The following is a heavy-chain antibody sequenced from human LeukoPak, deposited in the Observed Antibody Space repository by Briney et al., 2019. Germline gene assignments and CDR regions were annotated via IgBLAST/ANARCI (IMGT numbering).Heavy chain of an antibody. J-gene: IGHJ5*02. CDR2: IRSGGST. Sequence: GGSLRLSCAASGLSVSGNYMSWVRLAPGKGLEWVSAIRSGGSTDYADSVKGRFTISRDNFKNTLYLQMNSLRAEDTAVYYCARGCRDGYISPFDPWGQGTLVTVSS. V-gene: IGHV3-66*01. D-gene: IGHD5-24*01. CDR3: ARGCRDGYISPFDP. CDR1: GLSVSGNY.